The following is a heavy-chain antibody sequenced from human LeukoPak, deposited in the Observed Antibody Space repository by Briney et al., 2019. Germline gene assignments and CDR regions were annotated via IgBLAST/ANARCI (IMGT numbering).Heavy chain of an antibody. D-gene: IGHD5/OR15-5a*01. J-gene: IGHJ4*02. Sequence: SETLSLTCGVSDHSISSGHFWGSIRQSPGTGLEWIGSISPNWGTYYIPSVRTPVTMSIDTSGNHVSLNLRSVTAADSSVYYCARVGPPAVGHNQRVYSFDYWGLGTLVPVSS. CDR3: ARVGPPAVGHNQRVYSFDY. CDR1: DHSISSGHF. CDR2: ISPNWGT. V-gene: IGHV4-38-2*01.